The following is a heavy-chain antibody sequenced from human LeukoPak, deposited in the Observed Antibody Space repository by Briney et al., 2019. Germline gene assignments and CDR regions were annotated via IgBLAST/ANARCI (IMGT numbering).Heavy chain of an antibody. V-gene: IGHV1-2*02. D-gene: IGHD2-2*01. CDR3: ARVSGYCSSTSCHPFDY. Sequence: VASVKVSCKASGYTFIGYYMHWVRQAPGQGLEWMGWINPNSGGTNYAQKFQGRVTMTRDTSISTVYMELSRLRSDDTAVYYCARVSGYCSSTSCHPFDYWGQGTLVTVSS. CDR1: GYTFIGYY. J-gene: IGHJ4*02. CDR2: INPNSGGT.